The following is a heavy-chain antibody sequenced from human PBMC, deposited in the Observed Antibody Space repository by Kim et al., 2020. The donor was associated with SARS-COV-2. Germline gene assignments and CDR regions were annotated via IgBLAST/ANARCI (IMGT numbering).Heavy chain of an antibody. CDR3: ATTSGYGYSSGWYFDY. Sequence: ASVKVSCKVSGYTLTELSMHWVRQAPGKGLEWMGGFDPEDGETIYAQKFQGRVTMTEDTSTDTAYMELSSLRSEDTAVYYCATTSGYGYSSGWYFDYWGQGTLVTVSS. V-gene: IGHV1-24*01. J-gene: IGHJ4*02. CDR1: GYTLTELS. CDR2: FDPEDGET. D-gene: IGHD6-19*01.